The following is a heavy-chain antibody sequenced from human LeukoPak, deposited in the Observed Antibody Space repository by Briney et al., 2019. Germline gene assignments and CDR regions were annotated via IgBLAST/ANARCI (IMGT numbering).Heavy chain of an antibody. V-gene: IGHV1-69*06. Sequence: GASVKVSCKASGGTFSSYAISWVRQAPGQGLEWMGGIIPIFGTANYAQKFQGRVTITADKSTSTAYMELSSLRSEDTAVYYCARDHRASIAAPINWFDPWGQGTLVTVSS. CDR3: ARDHRASIAAPINWFDP. J-gene: IGHJ5*02. CDR2: IIPIFGTA. D-gene: IGHD6-6*01. CDR1: GGTFSSYA.